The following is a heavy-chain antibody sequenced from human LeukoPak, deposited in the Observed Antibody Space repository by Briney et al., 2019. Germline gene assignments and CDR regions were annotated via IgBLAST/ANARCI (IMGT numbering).Heavy chain of an antibody. J-gene: IGHJ4*02. CDR2: IKQDGSEK. CDR3: AKGYLYLDY. CDR1: GFTFSSYW. V-gene: IGHV3-7*01. D-gene: IGHD1-1*01. Sequence: GGSLRLSCAASGFTFSSYWMTWVRQAPGKGLEWVANIKQDGSEKYYVDSVMGRFTISRDNAKSSLYLQMNSLRAEDTAVYYCAKGYLYLDYWGQGTLVTVSS.